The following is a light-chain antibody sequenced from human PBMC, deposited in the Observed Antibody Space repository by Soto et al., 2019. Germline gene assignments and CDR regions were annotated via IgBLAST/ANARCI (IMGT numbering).Light chain of an antibody. V-gene: IGKV1-6*01. Sequence: AIQMTQSPSSLSASVGDRVTITCRASQGIRNDLGWDQQKPGKAPKLLIYAASSLQSGVPSRFSGSGSGTDFTLTVDSLQPEDFATYYGLQDYNYPFTFGPGTKVDIK. CDR1: QGIRND. J-gene: IGKJ3*01. CDR2: AAS. CDR3: LQDYNYPFT.